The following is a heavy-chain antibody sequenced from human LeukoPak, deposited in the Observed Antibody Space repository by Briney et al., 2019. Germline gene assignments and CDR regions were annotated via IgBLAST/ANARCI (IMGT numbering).Heavy chain of an antibody. V-gene: IGHV4-34*01. CDR3: ARRSTNSFYSNYGNFDP. CDR1: GGSFSGYY. CDR2: INHSGST. J-gene: IGHJ5*02. D-gene: IGHD4-11*01. Sequence: KPSETLSLTCAVYGGSFSGYYWSWIRQPPGKGLEWIGEINHSGSTNYNPSLKSRVTISVDTSKNQFSLKLSSVTAADTAVYYCARRSTNSFYSNYGNFDPWGQGTLVTVSS.